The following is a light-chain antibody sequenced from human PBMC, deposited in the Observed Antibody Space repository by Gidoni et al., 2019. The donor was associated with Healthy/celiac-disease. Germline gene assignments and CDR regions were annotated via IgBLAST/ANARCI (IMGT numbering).Light chain of an antibody. CDR1: SSDVGGYNY. Sequence: QSALTQPASVSGSPGQSITISCTGTSSDVGGYNYVSWYQKHPGKAPKLMMYDVSNCPSGVSNRFSGSKSGNTASLTISGLQDEDEADYYCSSYTSSSNTVFGGGTKLTVL. V-gene: IGLV2-14*01. CDR2: DVS. J-gene: IGLJ2*01. CDR3: SSYTSSSNTV.